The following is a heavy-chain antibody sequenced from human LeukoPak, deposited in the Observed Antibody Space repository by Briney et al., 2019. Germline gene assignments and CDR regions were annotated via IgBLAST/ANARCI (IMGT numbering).Heavy chain of an antibody. CDR2: INHSGST. CDR1: GGSFSGYY. J-gene: IGHJ4*02. D-gene: IGHD5-18*01. V-gene: IGHV4-34*01. CDR3: ARGEYSYGLDY. Sequence: PSETLSLTCAVYGGSFSGYYWSWIRQPPGKGLEWIGEINHSGSTNYNPSLKSRVTISVDTSKNQFSLKLNSVTAADTAVYYCARGEYSYGLDYWGQGTLVTVSS.